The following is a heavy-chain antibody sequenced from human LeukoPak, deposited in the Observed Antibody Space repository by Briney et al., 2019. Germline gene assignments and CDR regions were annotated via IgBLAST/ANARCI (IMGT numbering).Heavy chain of an antibody. V-gene: IGHV4-34*01. CDR1: GGSFSGYY. D-gene: IGHD3-3*01. CDR2: INHSGST. J-gene: IGHJ2*01. CDR3: ARRIFGVVPRNWYFDL. Sequence: SETLSLTCAVWGGSFSGYYWSWIRQPPGKGLEWIGEINHSGSTHYNPSLKSRVTISVDTSKNQFSLKLSSVTAADTAVYYCARRIFGVVPRNWYFDLWGRGTLVTVSS.